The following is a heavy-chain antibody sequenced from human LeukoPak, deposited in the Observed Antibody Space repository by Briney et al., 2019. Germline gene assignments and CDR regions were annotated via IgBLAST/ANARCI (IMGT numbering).Heavy chain of an antibody. CDR1: GGSISSYY. CDR2: IYTSGST. V-gene: IGHV4-4*07. D-gene: IGHD3-22*01. CDR3: AHYYDSRGVGAFDI. Sequence: SETLSLTCTVSGGSISSYYWSWIRQPAGKGLEWIGRIYTSGSTNYNPSLKSRVTKSVDTSKNQFSLKLSSVTAADTAVYYCAHYYDSRGVGAFDIWGQGTMVTVSS. J-gene: IGHJ3*02.